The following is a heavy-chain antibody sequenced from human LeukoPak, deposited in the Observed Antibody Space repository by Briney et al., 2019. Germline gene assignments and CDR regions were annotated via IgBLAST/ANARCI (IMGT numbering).Heavy chain of an antibody. CDR2: IYTSGST. J-gene: IGHJ4*02. CDR3: ARGTDGDGYKIDY. CDR1: GGSISSGSYY. Sequence: SETLSLTCTVSGGSISSGSYYWSWIRQPAGKGLEWIGRIYTSGSTNYNPSLRSRVTISVDTSKNQFSLKLSSVTAADTAVYYCARGTDGDGYKIDYWGQGTLVTVSS. V-gene: IGHV4-61*02. D-gene: IGHD5-24*01.